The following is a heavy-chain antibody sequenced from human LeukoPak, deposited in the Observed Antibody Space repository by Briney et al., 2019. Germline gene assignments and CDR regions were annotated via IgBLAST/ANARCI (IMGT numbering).Heavy chain of an antibody. V-gene: IGHV3-30*02. CDR1: GFTFSSYG. CDR2: IRYDGSNK. D-gene: IGHD5-24*01. CDR3: ASSIDGSRHRRFHY. Sequence: GGSLRLSCAASGFTFSSYGMHWVRQAPGKGQEWVAFIRYDGSNKYYADSVKGRFTISRDNSKNTLYLQMNSLRAEDTAVYYCASSIDGSRHRRFHYGGQGTLVTVSS. J-gene: IGHJ4*02.